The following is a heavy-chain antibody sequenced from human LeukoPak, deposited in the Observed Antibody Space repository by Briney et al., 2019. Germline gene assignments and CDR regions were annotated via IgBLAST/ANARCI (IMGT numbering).Heavy chain of an antibody. CDR2: IIPIFGTA. V-gene: IGHV1-69*13. Sequence: ASVKVSCKASGGTFSSYAISWVRQAPGQGLEWMGGIIPIFGTANYAQKFQGRVTITADESTSTAYMELSSLTSDDTAVYYCARPRGDAAGVETWFDPWGPGTLVIVSS. D-gene: IGHD6-13*01. J-gene: IGHJ5*02. CDR1: GGTFSSYA. CDR3: ARPRGDAAGVETWFDP.